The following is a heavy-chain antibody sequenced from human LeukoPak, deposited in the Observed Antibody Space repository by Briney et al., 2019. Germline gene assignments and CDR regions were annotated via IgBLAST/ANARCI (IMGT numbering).Heavy chain of an antibody. V-gene: IGHV3-20*04. CDR3: ARSVAASGGLDY. Sequence: GGSLRLSCAASGFTFDDYGMSWVRQAPGKGLERVSGINWNGGSTGYADSVKGRFTISRDKAKNSLYLQMNSLRAEDTAVYYCARSVAASGGLDYWGQGTLVTVSA. J-gene: IGHJ4*02. CDR1: GFTFDDYG. CDR2: INWNGGST. D-gene: IGHD2-15*01.